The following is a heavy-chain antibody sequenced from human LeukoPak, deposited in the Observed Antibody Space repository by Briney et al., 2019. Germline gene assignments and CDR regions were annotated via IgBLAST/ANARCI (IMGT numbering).Heavy chain of an antibody. D-gene: IGHD5-24*01. Sequence: GESVMISCMCSGYSFTSYWIGWARHMPGKGVEWMGIIYHGDSNTIYSPSFQGQVTISADKPISTAYLQWCSLKASDTAMYYCARRRDPGAFDIWGQGTMVTVSS. J-gene: IGHJ3*02. CDR2: IYHGDSNT. CDR1: GYSFTSYW. V-gene: IGHV5-51*01. CDR3: ARRRDPGAFDI.